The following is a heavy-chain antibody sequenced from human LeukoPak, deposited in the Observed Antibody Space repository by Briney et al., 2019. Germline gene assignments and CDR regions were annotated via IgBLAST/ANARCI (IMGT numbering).Heavy chain of an antibody. CDR3: AKGIGSGSYSYYYYGMDV. D-gene: IGHD1-26*01. Sequence: GGSLRLSCAASGFTFSSYSMNWVRQAPGKGLEWVSSISSSSSYIYYADSVKGRFTISRDNAKNSLYLQMNSLRAEDTALYYCAKGIGSGSYSYYYYGMDVWGQGTTVTVSS. CDR1: GFTFSSYS. J-gene: IGHJ6*02. CDR2: ISSSSSYI. V-gene: IGHV3-21*04.